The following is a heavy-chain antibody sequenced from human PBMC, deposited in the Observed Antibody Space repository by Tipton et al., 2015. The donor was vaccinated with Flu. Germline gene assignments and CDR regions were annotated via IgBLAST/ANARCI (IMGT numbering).Heavy chain of an antibody. CDR1: GGSISSSSYY. CDR3: ARDPYSSSWSVFDY. D-gene: IGHD6-13*01. CDR2: ISSSSSYI. J-gene: IGHJ4*02. Sequence: LSLTCTVSGGSISSSSYYWGWVRQAPGKGLEWVSSISSSSSYIYYADSVKGRFTISRDNAKNSLYLQMNSLRAEDTAVYYCARDPYSSSWSVFDYWGQGTLVTVSS. V-gene: IGHV3-21*01.